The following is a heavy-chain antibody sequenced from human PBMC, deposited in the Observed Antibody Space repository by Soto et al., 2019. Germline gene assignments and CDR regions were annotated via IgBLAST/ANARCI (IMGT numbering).Heavy chain of an antibody. CDR3: ARVAYGGNPPFDY. J-gene: IGHJ4*02. D-gene: IGHD4-17*01. Sequence: SVKVSCKASGGTFSSYAISWGRQAPGQGLEWMGGIIPIFGTANYAQKFQGRVTITADESTSTAYMELSSLRSEDTAVYYCARVAYGGNPPFDYWGQGTLVTVSS. V-gene: IGHV1-69*13. CDR2: IIPIFGTA. CDR1: GGTFSSYA.